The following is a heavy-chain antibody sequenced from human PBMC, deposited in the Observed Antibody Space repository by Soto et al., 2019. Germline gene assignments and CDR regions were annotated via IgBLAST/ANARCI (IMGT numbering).Heavy chain of an antibody. CDR3: ARDYYYDILTGYATRYYYGMDV. CDR2: ISAYNGNT. D-gene: IGHD3-9*01. J-gene: IGHJ6*02. CDR1: GYTFTSYG. Sequence: ASVKVSCKASGYTFTSYGISWVRQAPGQGLEWMGWISAYNGNTNYAQKLQGRVTMTTDTSTSTAYMELRSLRSDDTAVYYCARDYYYDILTGYATRYYYGMDVWGQGTTVTVSS. V-gene: IGHV1-18*01.